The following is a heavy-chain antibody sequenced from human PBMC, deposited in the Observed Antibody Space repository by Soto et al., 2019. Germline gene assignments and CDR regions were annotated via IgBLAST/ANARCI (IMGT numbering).Heavy chain of an antibody. J-gene: IGHJ4*02. D-gene: IGHD2-15*01. CDR2: INHSGST. CDR3: ARAPALDIVVVVALYGYYFDY. CDR1: GGSFSGYY. Sequence: QVQLQQWGAGLLKPSETLSLTCAVYGGSFSGYYWSWIRQPPGKGLEWIGEINHSGSTNYNPSLTSRVTISVDTSKNQFSLKLSSVTAADTAVYYCARAPALDIVVVVALYGYYFDYWGQGTLVTVSS. V-gene: IGHV4-34*01.